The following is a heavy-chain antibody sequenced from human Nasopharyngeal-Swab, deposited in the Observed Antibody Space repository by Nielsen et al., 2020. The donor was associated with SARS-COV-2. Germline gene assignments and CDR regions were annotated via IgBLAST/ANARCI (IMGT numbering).Heavy chain of an antibody. J-gene: IGHJ4*02. V-gene: IGHV3-30*02. CDR2: LRYGGSNK. Sequence: GESLKISCAASGFIFSNYAMQWVRQAPGKGLEWVAFLRYGGSNKRYADSVKGRFTISRDNFKNALYLEMNSLRAEDTAVYYCAKEECTGISCIRGFDYWGQGTLVTVSS. D-gene: IGHD2-2*01. CDR3: AKEECTGISCIRGFDY. CDR1: GFIFSNYA.